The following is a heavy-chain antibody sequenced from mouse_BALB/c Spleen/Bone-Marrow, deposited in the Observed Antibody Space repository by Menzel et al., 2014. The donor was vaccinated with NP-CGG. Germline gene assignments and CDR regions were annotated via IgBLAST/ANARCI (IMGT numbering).Heavy chain of an antibody. CDR1: GYSITSNFY. Sequence: DVQLVESGPGLVKPSQSLSLTCSVTGYSITSNFYWNWIRQFPGNKLEWMGYISYDGSNNYNPSLKNRISITRDTSKNQFFLKLHSVTTEDTATYYCARDYDYAWFAYWGHGTLVTVSA. D-gene: IGHD2-4*01. CDR3: ARDYDYAWFAY. CDR2: ISYDGSN. J-gene: IGHJ3*01. V-gene: IGHV3-6*02.